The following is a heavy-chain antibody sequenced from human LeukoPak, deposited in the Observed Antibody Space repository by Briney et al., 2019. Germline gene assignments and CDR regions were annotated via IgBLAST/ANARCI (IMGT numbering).Heavy chain of an antibody. CDR1: GFTFSTYT. CDR3: ARGPDYFFYMDV. J-gene: IGHJ6*03. V-gene: IGHV3-21*06. CDR2: ISGSSTYI. Sequence: PGGSLRLSCVVSGFTFSTYTMNWVRQAPGRGLEWVSCISGSSTYIYTADSVRGRFTISRDNAKNSLYLQMNSLRAEDTAVYYCARGPDYFFYMDVWGKGTTVTVSS.